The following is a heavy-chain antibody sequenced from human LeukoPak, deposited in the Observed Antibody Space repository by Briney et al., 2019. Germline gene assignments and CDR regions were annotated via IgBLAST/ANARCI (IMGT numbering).Heavy chain of an antibody. Sequence: GESLKISCKGSGYSFTSYWIGWVRQMPGKGLEWMGIIYPGNSDTRYSPSFQGQVTISADRSISTAYMQWSSLKASDTAIYYCARRGAAAATNWFDPWGQGTLVTVSS. CDR1: GYSFTSYW. CDR3: ARRGAAAATNWFDP. CDR2: IYPGNSDT. D-gene: IGHD6-13*01. V-gene: IGHV5-51*01. J-gene: IGHJ5*02.